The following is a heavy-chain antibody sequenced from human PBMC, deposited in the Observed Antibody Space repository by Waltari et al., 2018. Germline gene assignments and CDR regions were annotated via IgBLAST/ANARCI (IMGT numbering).Heavy chain of an antibody. Sequence: QLQLQESGPGLVKPSETLSLTCSVSGGSIRSSSYYWGWICQSPGKGLEWIGSIYYSGSIYYNPTLQSRVTISGDTSKNQFSLNLSSVTAADTAVYYCARHWKRNGYRFDPWGQGTRVNVSS. CDR1: GGSIRSSSYY. D-gene: IGHD5-12*01. J-gene: IGHJ5*02. V-gene: IGHV4-39*01. CDR3: ARHWKRNGYRFDP. CDR2: IYYSGSI.